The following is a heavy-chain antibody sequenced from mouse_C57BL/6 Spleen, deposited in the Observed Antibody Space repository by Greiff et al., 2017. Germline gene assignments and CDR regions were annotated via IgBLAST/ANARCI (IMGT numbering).Heavy chain of an antibody. CDR1: GFTFSSYT. Sequence: EVKLVESGGGLVKPGGSLKLSCAASGFTFSSYTMSWVRQTPEKRLEWVATISGGGGNTYYPDSVKGRFTISRDNAKNTLYLQMSSLRSEDTALYYCARHLTYYFDYWGQGTTLTVSS. J-gene: IGHJ2*01. D-gene: IGHD5-1*01. CDR2: ISGGGGNT. CDR3: ARHLTYYFDY. V-gene: IGHV5-9*01.